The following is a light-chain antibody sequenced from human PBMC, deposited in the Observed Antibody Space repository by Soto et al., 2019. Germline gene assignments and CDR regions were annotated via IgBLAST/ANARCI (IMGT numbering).Light chain of an antibody. V-gene: IGLV2-14*03. CDR1: SSDVGAYKY. J-gene: IGLJ1*01. Sequence: QSVLTQPASVSGSPGQSITISCTGTSSDVGAYKYVSWYQQHPGKVPKLIIYGVSNRPSGVSNRLSGSKSGNTAFLTISGLQPEDEADYYCSSFTGTTTLDVFGTGTKVTVL. CDR2: GVS. CDR3: SSFTGTTTLDV.